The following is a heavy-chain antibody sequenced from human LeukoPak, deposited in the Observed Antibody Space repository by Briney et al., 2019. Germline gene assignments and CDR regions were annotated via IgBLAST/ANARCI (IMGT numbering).Heavy chain of an antibody. Sequence: GGSLRLSCAASGFTFSSYAMTWVGQAPGKGLEGVSGISGSGGSTYYADSVKGRFTISRDNSKNTLYLQMNNLRAEDTAVYYCAKDKSNCFFDYWGQGTLVIVSS. J-gene: IGHJ4*02. CDR1: GFTFSSYA. V-gene: IGHV3-23*01. CDR2: ISGSGGST. CDR3: AKDKSNCFFDY. D-gene: IGHD2-21*01.